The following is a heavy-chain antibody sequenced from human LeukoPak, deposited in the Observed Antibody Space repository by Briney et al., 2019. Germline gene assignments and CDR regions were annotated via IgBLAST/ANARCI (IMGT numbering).Heavy chain of an antibody. CDR1: GGTFSSYA. V-gene: IGHV1-69*13. CDR3: ASLASTVGASDY. CDR2: IIPIFGTA. Sequence: SVKVSCKASGGTFSSYAISWVRQAPGQGLEWMGGIIPIFGTANYAQKFQGRVTITADESTSTAYMELSSLRSEDTAVYYCASLASTVGASDYWGQGTLVTVSS. D-gene: IGHD1-26*01. J-gene: IGHJ4*02.